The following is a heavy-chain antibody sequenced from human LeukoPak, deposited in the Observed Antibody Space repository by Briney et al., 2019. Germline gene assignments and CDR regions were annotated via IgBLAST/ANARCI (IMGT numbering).Heavy chain of an antibody. J-gene: IGHJ4*02. Sequence: PGGSLRLSCAASGFTFDDYAMHWVRQAPGKGLEWVSGISWNSGSIGYADSVKGRFTISRDNAKNSLYLQMNSLRAEDTALYYCAKDVEMATILPHYWGQGTLVIVSS. V-gene: IGHV3-9*01. CDR1: GFTFDDYA. CDR3: AKDVEMATILPHY. CDR2: ISWNSGSI. D-gene: IGHD5-24*01.